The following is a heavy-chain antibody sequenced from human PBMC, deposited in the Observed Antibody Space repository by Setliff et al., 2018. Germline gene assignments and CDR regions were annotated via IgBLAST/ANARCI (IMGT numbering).Heavy chain of an antibody. D-gene: IGHD6-6*01. CDR3: ATRRAARSPLTG. CDR2: INA. CDR1: GYTFRSYG. J-gene: IGHJ4*02. Sequence: ASVKVSCKASGYTFRSYGINWVRQAPGQGLEWMGWINAYAQKFQGRVTMTIDTLTSTAYMELRSLRSDDTAVYYCATRRAARSPLTGWGQGTLVTVSS. V-gene: IGHV1-18*01.